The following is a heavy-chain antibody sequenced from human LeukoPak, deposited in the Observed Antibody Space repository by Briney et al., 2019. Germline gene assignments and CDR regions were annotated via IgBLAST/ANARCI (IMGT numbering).Heavy chain of an antibody. D-gene: IGHD1-26*01. Sequence: GGSLRLSCAASGFTFRSYEMNWVRQAPGKGLEWVSYISSSGSTIYYADSVKGRFTISRDNAKNSLYLQMNSLRAEDTAVYYCARFTELPDPYFYYGLDVWGQGTTVTVSS. CDR2: ISSSGSTI. CDR3: ARFTELPDPYFYYGLDV. CDR1: GFTFRSYE. J-gene: IGHJ6*02. V-gene: IGHV3-48*03.